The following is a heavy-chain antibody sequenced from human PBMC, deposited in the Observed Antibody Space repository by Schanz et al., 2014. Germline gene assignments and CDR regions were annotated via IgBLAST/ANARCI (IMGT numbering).Heavy chain of an antibody. J-gene: IGHJ4*02. Sequence: QVQLVQSGAEVKKPGASVKVSCKAFGYTFTSYAMNWVRQAPGQGLEWMGWINTNTGNPTYARGFTGRFAFSLDTSVSTAYLQISSLKAEDTAAYYCTTETIAMAGTFSIWGQGTLVTVSS. V-gene: IGHV7-4-1*02. CDR2: INTNTGNP. CDR3: TTETIAMAGTFSI. D-gene: IGHD6-19*01. CDR1: GYTFTSYA.